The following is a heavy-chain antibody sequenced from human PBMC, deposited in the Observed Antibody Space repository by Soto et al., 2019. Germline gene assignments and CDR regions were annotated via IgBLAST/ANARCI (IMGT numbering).Heavy chain of an antibody. CDR2: IYYSGST. Sequence: SETLSLTCTVSGGSISSYYWSWIRQPPGKGLEWIGYIYYSGSTNYNPSLKSRVTISVDTSKNQFSLKLSSVTAADTAVYYCARGGRYYDILTGYKNWFDPWGQGTLVTVSS. V-gene: IGHV4-59*01. CDR1: GGSISSYY. J-gene: IGHJ5*02. CDR3: ARGGRYYDILTGYKNWFDP. D-gene: IGHD3-9*01.